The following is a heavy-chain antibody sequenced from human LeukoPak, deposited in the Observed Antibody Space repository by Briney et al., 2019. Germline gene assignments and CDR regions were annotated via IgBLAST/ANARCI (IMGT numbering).Heavy chain of an antibody. Sequence: SVKVSCKASGGTFSNSAINWVRQAPGQGLEWMGAIILMFGTSHYAQNFQGRVTITADESTNTVYMELSSLRSEDTAMYYCASQRFGDLLFDYWGQGTLVTVSS. CDR2: IILMFGTS. D-gene: IGHD3-10*01. CDR3: ASQRFGDLLFDY. CDR1: GGTFSNSA. V-gene: IGHV1-69*13. J-gene: IGHJ4*02.